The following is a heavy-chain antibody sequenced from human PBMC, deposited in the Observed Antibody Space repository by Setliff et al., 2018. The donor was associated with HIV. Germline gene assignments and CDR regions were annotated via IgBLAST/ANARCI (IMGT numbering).Heavy chain of an antibody. CDR1: GGSISSSIYY. CDR3: ARHDTEYSSYPIDY. Sequence: SETLSLTCTVSGGSISSSIYYWGWIRQPPGKGLEWIGFIYYSGSTYYYGGSTYYNPSLKSRVTISVDTSKNQFSLKLSSVTAADTAVYYCARHDTEYSSYPIDYWGQGNLGTVSS. D-gene: IGHD6-6*01. V-gene: IGHV4-39*01. J-gene: IGHJ4*02. CDR2: IYYSGSTYYYGGST.